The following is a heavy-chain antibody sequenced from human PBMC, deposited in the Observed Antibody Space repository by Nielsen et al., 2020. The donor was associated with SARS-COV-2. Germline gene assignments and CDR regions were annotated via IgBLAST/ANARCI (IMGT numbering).Heavy chain of an antibody. V-gene: IGHV3-73*01. CDR3: TRQFTIFGEGYGMDV. J-gene: IGHJ6*02. Sequence: GGSLRLSCAASGFTFSGSAMHWVRQASGKGLEWVGRIRSKANSYATAYAASVKGRFTISRDDSKNTAYLQMNSLKTEDTAVYYCTRQFTIFGEGYGMDVWGQGTTVTVSS. CDR1: GFTFSGSA. D-gene: IGHD3-3*01. CDR2: IRSKANSYAT.